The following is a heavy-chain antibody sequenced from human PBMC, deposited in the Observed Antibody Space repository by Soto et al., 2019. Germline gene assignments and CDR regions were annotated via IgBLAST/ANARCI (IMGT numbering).Heavy chain of an antibody. D-gene: IGHD3-3*01. Sequence: PGGSLRLSCAASGFTFSDYYMSWIRQAPGKGLEWVSYISSSGSTIYYADSVKGRFTISRDNAKNSLYLQMNSLRAEDTAVYYCARRITIFGVVIDFYYGMDVWGQGTTATVSS. J-gene: IGHJ6*02. CDR1: GFTFSDYY. V-gene: IGHV3-11*01. CDR2: ISSSGSTI. CDR3: ARRITIFGVVIDFYYGMDV.